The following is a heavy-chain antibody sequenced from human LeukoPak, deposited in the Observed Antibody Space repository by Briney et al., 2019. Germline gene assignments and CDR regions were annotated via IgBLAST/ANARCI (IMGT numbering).Heavy chain of an antibody. V-gene: IGHV1-8*03. CDR2: MNPNSGNT. D-gene: IGHD2-2*01. CDR3: ARGTIVVVPAAMLAFDI. Sequence: ASVKVSCKASGYTFTSYDINWVRQATGQGLEWMGWMNPNSGNTGYAQKFQGRVTITRNTSTSTAYMELSSLRSEDTAVYYCARGTIVVVPAAMLAFDIWGQGTMVTVSS. CDR1: GYTFTSYD. J-gene: IGHJ3*02.